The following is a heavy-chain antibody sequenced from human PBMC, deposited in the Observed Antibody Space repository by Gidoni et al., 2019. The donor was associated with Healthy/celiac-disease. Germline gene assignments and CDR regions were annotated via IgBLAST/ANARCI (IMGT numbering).Heavy chain of an antibody. CDR3: ARALIVVARTYYFDY. CDR2: NYYSGST. D-gene: IGHD3-22*01. V-gene: IGHV4-39*07. Sequence: QLQLQESGPGLVKPSETLSLTCTVSGGPISSSSYYWGWIRQPPGKGLEWIGSNYYSGSTYYNPSLKSRVTISVDTSKNQFSLKLSSVTAADTAVYYCARALIVVARTYYFDYWGQGTLVTVSS. J-gene: IGHJ4*02. CDR1: GGPISSSSYY.